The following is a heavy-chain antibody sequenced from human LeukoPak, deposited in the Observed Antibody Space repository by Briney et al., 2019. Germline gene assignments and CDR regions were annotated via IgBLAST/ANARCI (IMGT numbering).Heavy chain of an antibody. J-gene: IGHJ6*02. CDR2: INSDGSST. CDR3: AMVRGCYYHGLDV. D-gene: IGHD3-10*01. CDR1: GFTFSSYW. Sequence: GGSLRLSCAASGFTFSSYWMHWVRQAPGKGLVWVSRINSDGSSTSYADSVKGRFTISRDNAMNTLYLQMNSLRAEDTAVYYCAMVRGCYYHGLDVWGQGTTVTVSS. V-gene: IGHV3-74*01.